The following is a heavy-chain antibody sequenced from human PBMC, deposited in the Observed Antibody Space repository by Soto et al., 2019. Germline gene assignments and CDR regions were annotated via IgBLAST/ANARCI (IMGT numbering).Heavy chain of an antibody. CDR3: AKAVMGGWFDP. Sequence: PGGSLRLSCAASGFNFNSYTINWVRQAPGKRLEWLAFISYDGSNRYSGDSVKGRFTISRDNSKNMLYLQMNSLRAEDTAVYYCAKAVMGGWFDPWGQGTLVTVSS. CDR2: ISYDGSNR. V-gene: IGHV3-30*18. D-gene: IGHD3-16*01. J-gene: IGHJ5*02. CDR1: GFNFNSYT.